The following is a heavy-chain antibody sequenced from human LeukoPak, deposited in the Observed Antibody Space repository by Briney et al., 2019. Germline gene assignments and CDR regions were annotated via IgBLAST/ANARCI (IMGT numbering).Heavy chain of an antibody. Sequence: PGGSLRLSCAASGFSFSGHWMHWARQLLGKGLEWVANIKQDGSQKYYVDSVKGRFSISRDNAKNSLYLQMNSLRAEDTAVYYCAKGDHYDSSLDYWGQGTLVTVSS. CDR3: AKGDHYDSSLDY. D-gene: IGHD3-22*01. J-gene: IGHJ4*02. V-gene: IGHV3-7*01. CDR2: IKQDGSQK. CDR1: GFSFSGHW.